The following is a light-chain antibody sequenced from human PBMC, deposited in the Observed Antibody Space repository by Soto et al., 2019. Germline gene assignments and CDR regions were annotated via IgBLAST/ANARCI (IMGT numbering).Light chain of an antibody. CDR2: AAS. CDR1: QGISSC. Sequence: AIRMTQSPSSFSASTGDRVTITCRASQGISSCLAWYQQKPGKAPKLLIYAASTLQSGVPSRFSGSGSGTDFTLTISCLQSEDFATYYCQQYYSYPQGFTFGPGTKVDIK. CDR3: QQYYSYPQGFT. V-gene: IGKV1-8*01. J-gene: IGKJ3*01.